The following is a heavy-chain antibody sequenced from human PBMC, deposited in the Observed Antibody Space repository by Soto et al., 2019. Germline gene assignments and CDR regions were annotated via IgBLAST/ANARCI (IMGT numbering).Heavy chain of an antibody. CDR1: GFTFSNYW. D-gene: IGHD3-22*01. Sequence: GGSLRLSCVASGFTFSNYWMHWVRQAPGKGLVWVSRISPDGSNTNYADSVKGRFTISRDNSKNTLYLQMNSLRAEDTAVYYCAKGAQKGSIVVVTVDYWGQGTLVTVSS. CDR2: ISPDGSNT. CDR3: AKGAQKGSIVVVTVDY. J-gene: IGHJ4*02. V-gene: IGHV3-74*01.